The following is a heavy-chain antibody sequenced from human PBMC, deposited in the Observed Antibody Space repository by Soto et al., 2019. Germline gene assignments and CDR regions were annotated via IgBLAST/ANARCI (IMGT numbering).Heavy chain of an antibody. Sequence: QVQLVQSGAEMKKPGSSVKVSCQSSGGTFNTSAMNWVRQAPGQGPEWMGDISPMFGAANYAPKFQGRVTITADESTGTSYMQLSSLTSEDTDLYFCAREVQVHTPAFVYWGQGTRVTVSS. CDR3: AREVQVHTPAFVY. V-gene: IGHV1-69*19. CDR2: ISPMFGAA. D-gene: IGHD3-10*01. J-gene: IGHJ4*02. CDR1: GGTFNTSA.